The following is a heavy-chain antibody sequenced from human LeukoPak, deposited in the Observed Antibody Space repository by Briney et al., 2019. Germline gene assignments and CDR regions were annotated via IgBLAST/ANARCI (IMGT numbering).Heavy chain of an antibody. J-gene: IGHJ4*02. D-gene: IGHD3-3*01. V-gene: IGHV4-59*01. CDR3: ARTPPFGVVDY. CDR1: GGSISNYY. CDR2: IYYSGST. Sequence: PSETLSLTCTVSGGSISNYYWSWIRQPPGKGLEWIGYIYYSGSTDYNPSLKSRVTISVDTSKNQFSLKLNGVTAADSAVYYCARTPPFGVVDYWGQGTLVTASS.